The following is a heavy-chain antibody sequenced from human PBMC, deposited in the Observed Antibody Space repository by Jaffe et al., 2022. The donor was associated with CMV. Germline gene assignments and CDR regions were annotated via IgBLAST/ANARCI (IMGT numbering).Heavy chain of an antibody. CDR1: GFTFSRFS. CDR3: ARERQIMLPFLDRRKPGRWFDP. D-gene: IGHD3-16*01. V-gene: IGHV3-21*02. J-gene: IGHJ5*02. Sequence: EGQLVESGGGLVKPGGSLRLSCGASGFTFSRFSLSWVRQAPGKGLEWVSSISASGTDMYYADSVRGRFTISRDNDKNSMSLQMNSLGAEDTAVYYCARERQIMLPFLDRRKPGRWFDPWGLGTLVTVSS. CDR2: ISASGTDM.